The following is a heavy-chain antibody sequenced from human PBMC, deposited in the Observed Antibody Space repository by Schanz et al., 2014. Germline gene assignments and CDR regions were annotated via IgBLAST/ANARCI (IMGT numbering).Heavy chain of an antibody. J-gene: IGHJ4*02. Sequence: EVQLVESGGGLVQPGGSLRLSCAASGFIFSNSWMSWVRQAPGQGLEWVSTSSGSGGDTYPADSVKGRFTISRDNSNNTLYLQMKSLRAEDTAVYYCAKYGGGYSYGFVEYWGQGILVTVSS. CDR3: AKYGGGYSYGFVEY. V-gene: IGHV3-23*04. CDR1: GFIFSNSW. CDR2: SSGSGGDT. D-gene: IGHD5-18*01.